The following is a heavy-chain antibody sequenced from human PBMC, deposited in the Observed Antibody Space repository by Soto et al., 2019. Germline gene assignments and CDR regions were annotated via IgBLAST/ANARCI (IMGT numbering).Heavy chain of an antibody. J-gene: IGHJ5*02. CDR1: GGSISSYY. CDR2: IYYSGST. Sequence: PSETLSLTCTVSGGSISSYYWSWIRQPPGKGLEWIGYIYYSGSTNYNPSLKSRVTISVDTSKNQFSLKLSSVTAADTAVYYCARDVGSSWYENWFDPWGQGTLVTV. V-gene: IGHV4-59*12. CDR3: ARDVGSSWYENWFDP. D-gene: IGHD6-13*01.